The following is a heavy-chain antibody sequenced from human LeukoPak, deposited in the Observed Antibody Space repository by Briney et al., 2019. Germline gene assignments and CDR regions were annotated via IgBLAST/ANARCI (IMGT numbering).Heavy chain of an antibody. D-gene: IGHD1/OR15-1a*01. CDR3: AGDSSNNDALNI. CDR2: IYYSVST. Sequence: PSETLSLTCTVSGGSISTYYWSWIRQSPGKGLEWIGYIYYSVSTNYNPSLKSRGTISVDTSKNQFSLKLSSVTAADTAVYYCAGDSSNNDALNIGGKGKRATVSS. J-gene: IGHJ3*02. CDR1: GGSISTYY. V-gene: IGHV4-59*01.